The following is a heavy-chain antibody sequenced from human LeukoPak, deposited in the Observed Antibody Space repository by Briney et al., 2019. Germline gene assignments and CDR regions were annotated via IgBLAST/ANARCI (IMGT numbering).Heavy chain of an antibody. Sequence: GGSLRLSCSGSGFTLSNYGMHWVRQAPGKGLEYASGISSYGGSTYYADSVKGRFTISRDNSRNTLYLQMSSLRAEDTAVYYCVKVYGDYTNDAFDIWGQGTTVTVSS. J-gene: IGHJ3*02. CDR1: GFTLSNYG. CDR2: ISSYGGST. CDR3: VKVYGDYTNDAFDI. V-gene: IGHV3-64D*09. D-gene: IGHD4-17*01.